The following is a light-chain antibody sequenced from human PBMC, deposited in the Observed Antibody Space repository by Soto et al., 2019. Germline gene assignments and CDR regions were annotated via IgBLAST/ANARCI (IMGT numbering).Light chain of an antibody. V-gene: IGKV1-6*01. CDR1: QGIRND. CDR2: AAS. J-gene: IGKJ1*01. Sequence: AIQMTQSPTSLSASVGDRVTITCRASQGIRNDLGWYQQKPGKAPKLLIYAASTLQSGVPSRFSGSGSGTDFTLTISSLQPEDFATYYCLQDYNYPRTFGQGTKVEIQ. CDR3: LQDYNYPRT.